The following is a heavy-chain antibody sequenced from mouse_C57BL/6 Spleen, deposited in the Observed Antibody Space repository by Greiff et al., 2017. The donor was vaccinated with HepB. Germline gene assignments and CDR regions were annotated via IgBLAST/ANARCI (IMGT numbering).Heavy chain of an antibody. D-gene: IGHD4-1*01. J-gene: IGHJ2*01. CDR2: ISSGSSTI. CDR3: ARWGGTPYFDY. CDR1: GFTFSDYG. V-gene: IGHV5-17*01. Sequence: VQLQQSGGGLVKPGGSLKLSCAASGFTFSDYGMHWVRQAPEKGLEWVAYISSGSSTIYYADTVKGRFTISRDNAKNTLFLQMTSLRSEDTAMYYCARWGGTPYFDYWGQGTTLTVSS.